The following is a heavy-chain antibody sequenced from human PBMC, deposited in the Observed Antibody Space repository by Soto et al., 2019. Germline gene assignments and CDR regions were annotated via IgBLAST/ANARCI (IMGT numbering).Heavy chain of an antibody. V-gene: IGHV3-23*01. CDR1: GFTFSSYA. J-gene: IGHJ4*02. CDR3: AKDRERIATRSIDY. CDR2: ISGSGVST. D-gene: IGHD6-13*01. Sequence: EVQLLESGGGVVQPGGSLRLSCAASGFTFSSYAMSWVRQAPGKGLEWVSGISGSGVSTYYADSVKGRFTISRDNSKSTLYLQMNSLRAEDTAVYYCAKDRERIATRSIDYWGQGTLVTVSS.